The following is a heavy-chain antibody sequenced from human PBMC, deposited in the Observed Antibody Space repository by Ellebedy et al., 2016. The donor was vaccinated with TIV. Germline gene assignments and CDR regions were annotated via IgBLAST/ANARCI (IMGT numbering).Heavy chain of an antibody. CDR3: ATNIAVAGGIEY. Sequence: MPGGSLRLSCTVSGGSISTRTYFWGWIRQPPGKGLEWIGSISYSGSTDYAPSLKSRVNISVDVSKNQFSLRLSSVTAADTSVYYCATNIAVAGGIEYWGQGTLVTVAS. J-gene: IGHJ4*02. V-gene: IGHV4-39*01. CDR2: ISYSGST. CDR1: GGSISTRTYF. D-gene: IGHD6-19*01.